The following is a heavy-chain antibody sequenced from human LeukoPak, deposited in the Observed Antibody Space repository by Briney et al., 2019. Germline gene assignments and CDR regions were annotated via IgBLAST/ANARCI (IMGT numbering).Heavy chain of an antibody. CDR1: GFTFSSYA. V-gene: IGHV3-23*01. CDR2: ISGSGGST. CDR3: AKAGYDFWSGYFTAYWFDP. D-gene: IGHD3-3*01. Sequence: GGSLRLSCAASGFTFSSYAMSWVRQAPGKGLEWVSAISGSGGSTYYADSVKGRFTISRDNSKNTLYLQMNSLRAEDTAVNYCAKAGYDFWSGYFTAYWFDPWGQGTLVTVSS. J-gene: IGHJ5*02.